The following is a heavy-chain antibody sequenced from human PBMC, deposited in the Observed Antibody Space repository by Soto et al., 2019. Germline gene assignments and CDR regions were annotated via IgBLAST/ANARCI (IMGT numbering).Heavy chain of an antibody. CDR3: ARDKATVGGYNLYDP. CDR2: IYHSGRT. CDR1: GGSIRSSHW. V-gene: IGHV4-4*02. Sequence: QVQLLESGPGLVKPSETLSLICTVSGGSIRSSHWWSWVRQPPGKGLERIGEIYHSGRTNLDPSLKSRVTLSVDKSKNQFSQKLTSVTAADTAVYYCARDKATVGGYNLYDPWGQGILVTVSS. D-gene: IGHD3-16*01. J-gene: IGHJ5*02.